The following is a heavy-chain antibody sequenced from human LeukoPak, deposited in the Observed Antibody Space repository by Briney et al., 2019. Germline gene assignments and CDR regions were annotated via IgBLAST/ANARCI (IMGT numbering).Heavy chain of an antibody. CDR2: ISTSATTI. CDR3: AARSVASNPEAY. J-gene: IGHJ4*02. D-gene: IGHD5-24*01. Sequence: GGPLRLSCAASGFTFSDYYMSWIRQAPGKGLEWVSYISTSATTIYFADSVKGRFTISRDDARNSLYLQMNSLRAEDTAVYYCAARSVASNPEAYWGQGALVTVSS. CDR1: GFTFSDYY. V-gene: IGHV3-11*01.